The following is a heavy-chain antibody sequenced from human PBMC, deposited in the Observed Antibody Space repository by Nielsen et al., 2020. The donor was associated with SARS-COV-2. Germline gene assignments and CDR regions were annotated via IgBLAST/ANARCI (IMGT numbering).Heavy chain of an antibody. V-gene: IGHV3-30*19. J-gene: IGHJ6*02. D-gene: IGHD3-16*02. CDR2: ISYDGSNK. CDR1: GFTFSSYG. Sequence: GESLKISCAASGFTFSSYGMHWVRQAPGKGLEWVAVISYDGSNKYYADSVKGRFTISRDNSKNTLYLQMNSLRAEDTAVYYCARDALHLNGMDVWGQGTTVTVSS. CDR3: ARDALHLNGMDV.